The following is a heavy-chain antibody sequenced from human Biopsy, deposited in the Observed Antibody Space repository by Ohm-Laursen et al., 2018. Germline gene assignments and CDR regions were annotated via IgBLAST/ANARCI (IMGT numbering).Heavy chain of an antibody. D-gene: IGHD1-14*01. J-gene: IGHJ6*02. Sequence: SLRLSCSASEFTFSGYSMNWVRQAPGRGLEWVSYINVYSNKKYYADSVKGRFIVSRDNDKNSLYLQMNSLRAEDTAVYHCARSSGRDRMDVWGQGTMVTVSS. CDR3: ARSSGRDRMDV. CDR1: EFTFSGYS. V-gene: IGHV3-48*04. CDR2: INVYSNKK.